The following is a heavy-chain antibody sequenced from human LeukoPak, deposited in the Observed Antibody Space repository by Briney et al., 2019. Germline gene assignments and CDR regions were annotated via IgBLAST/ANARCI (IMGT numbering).Heavy chain of an antibody. V-gene: IGHV1-2*02. J-gene: IGHJ3*02. D-gene: IGHD4-23*01. CDR2: INPDSGAT. Sequence: GASVKVSCKASGYTFTGYYMHWVRQAPGQGLEWMGWINPDSGATNSPQTFQGRVTMTRDTSITTGYMELSRLGSDDTAVYYCATPTVGTSRFDGFDIWGQGTMVTVSS. CDR3: ATPTVGTSRFDGFDI. CDR1: GYTFTGYY.